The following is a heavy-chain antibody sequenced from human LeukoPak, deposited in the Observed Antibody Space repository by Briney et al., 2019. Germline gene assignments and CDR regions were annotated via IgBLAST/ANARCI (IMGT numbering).Heavy chain of an antibody. V-gene: IGHV1-2*02. J-gene: IGHJ4*02. Sequence: ASVKVSCKTSGYTFTAYYIHWVRQAPGQGLEWMGWISPSSGGTNYAQKFQGRVTMTRDTSISTAYMELSRLRSDDTAVYYCERADDSGWPRTPEYFFDYWGRGTLVTVSS. CDR2: ISPSSGGT. D-gene: IGHD6-19*01. CDR1: GYTFTAYY. CDR3: ERADDSGWPRTPEYFFDY.